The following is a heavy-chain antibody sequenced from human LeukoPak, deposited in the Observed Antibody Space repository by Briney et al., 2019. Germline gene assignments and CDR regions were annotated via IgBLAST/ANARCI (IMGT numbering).Heavy chain of an antibody. D-gene: IGHD3-10*01. CDR3: AATMVRGAHLYYGMDV. V-gene: IGHV1-18*01. Sequence: ASVKVSCKASGYTFTSYGISSVRQAPGQGLEWMGWISAYNGNTNYAQKLQGRVTMTTDTSTSTAYMELRSPRSDDTAVYYCAATMVRGAHLYYGMDVWGQGTTVTVSS. CDR2: ISAYNGNT. J-gene: IGHJ6*02. CDR1: GYTFTSYG.